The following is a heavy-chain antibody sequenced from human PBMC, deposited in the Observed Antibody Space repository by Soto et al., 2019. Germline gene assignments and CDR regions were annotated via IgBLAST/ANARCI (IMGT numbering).Heavy chain of an antibody. V-gene: IGHV3-23*01. J-gene: IGHJ4*02. D-gene: IGHD3-16*01. CDR1: GFTFNSFA. CDR3: AKVGYNDWDFDR. Sequence: GSLRLSCAASGFTFNSFAMSWVRQAPGKGLEWVSGITGSGSFTYYVDSVEGRFTISRDNAKSSVYLQMNSLRAEDTALYYCAKVGYNDWDFDRWGQGTLVTVSS. CDR2: ITGSGSFT.